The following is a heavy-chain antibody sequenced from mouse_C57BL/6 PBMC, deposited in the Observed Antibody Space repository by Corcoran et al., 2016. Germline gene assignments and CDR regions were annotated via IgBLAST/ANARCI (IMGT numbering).Heavy chain of an antibody. CDR1: GYTFPSYG. CDR3: ASEGYSY. Sequence: QVQLQESGAELARPGASVKLSCTASGYTFPSYGLSWVKQRTGQGLEWIGEIYPRGGNTYYNEKFKGKATLTADKSSSTAYMELRSLTSDDSAVYFCASEGYSYWGQGTLVTVSA. J-gene: IGHJ3*01. CDR2: IYPRGGNT. D-gene: IGHD3-1*01. V-gene: IGHV1-81*01.